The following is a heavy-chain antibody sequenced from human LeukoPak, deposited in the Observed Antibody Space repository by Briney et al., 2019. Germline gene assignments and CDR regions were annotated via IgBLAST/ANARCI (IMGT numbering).Heavy chain of an antibody. CDR3: VVGGSPGY. CDR1: GLAFSAYK. Sequence: GGYLRLSCAASGLAFSAYKMHWVRQAPRKGLVWVSRISTDGHTTDYADFVQGRFTASRDNTKNTWSLEMNSLRAEDTAVYYCVVGGSPGYWGQGTLVTVSS. CDR2: ISTDGHTT. D-gene: IGHD2-15*01. V-gene: IGHV3-74*01. J-gene: IGHJ4*02.